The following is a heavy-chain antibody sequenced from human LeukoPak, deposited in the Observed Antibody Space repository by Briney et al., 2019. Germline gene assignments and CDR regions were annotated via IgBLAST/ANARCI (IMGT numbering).Heavy chain of an antibody. CDR3: AKDSGRWLHDWYFDL. CDR1: GFTFNDYA. CDR2: ISGDGGST. D-gene: IGHD5-24*01. J-gene: IGHJ2*01. V-gene: IGHV3-43*02. Sequence: GGSLRLSCAASGFTFNDYAMHCVRQAPGKGLEWVSLISGDGGSTYYADSVKGRFTISRDNSKNSLYLQMNSLRTEDTALYYCAKDSGRWLHDWYFDLWGRGTLVTVSS.